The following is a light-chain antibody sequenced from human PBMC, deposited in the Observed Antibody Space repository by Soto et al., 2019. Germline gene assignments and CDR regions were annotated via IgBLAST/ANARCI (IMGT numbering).Light chain of an antibody. CDR2: ENN. CDR3: GTWDSSLSGGV. CDR1: SSNIGNNY. J-gene: IGLJ3*02. Sequence: QSVLTQPPSVSAAPGQKVTISCSGSSSNIGNNYVSWYQQLPGTAPKLLLYENNKRPSGIPDRFSGSKSGTSATLGITGLQTGDEADYYCGTWDSSLSGGVFGGGTKLTVL. V-gene: IGLV1-51*02.